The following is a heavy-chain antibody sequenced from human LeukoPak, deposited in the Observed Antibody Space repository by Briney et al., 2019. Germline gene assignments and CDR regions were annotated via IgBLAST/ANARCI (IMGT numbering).Heavy chain of an antibody. CDR2: IYYSGST. CDR1: GYSIRSGYH. CDR3: ARLPTITFFDY. J-gene: IGHJ4*02. Sequence: SETLSLTCSVSGYSIRSGYHWAWIRQSPGKGLEWLGSIYYSGSTSYNPSLKSRVTISVDTSKNQFSLKLSSVTAADTAVYYCARLPTITFFDYWGQGTLVTVSS. D-gene: IGHD5-12*01. V-gene: IGHV4-38-2*01.